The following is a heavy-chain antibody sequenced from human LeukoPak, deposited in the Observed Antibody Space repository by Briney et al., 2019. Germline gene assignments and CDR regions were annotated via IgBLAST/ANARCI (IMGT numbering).Heavy chain of an antibody. J-gene: IGHJ3*02. D-gene: IGHD3-22*01. Sequence: ASVKVSCKASGYTFTSYDINWVRQATGQGLEWMGWMNPNSGNTGYAQKFQGRVTMTRNTSISTAYMELSSLRSEDTAVYYCARLRWYYYDSSGYSTGEHDAFDIRGQGTMVTVSS. CDR2: MNPNSGNT. CDR1: GYTFTSYD. V-gene: IGHV1-8*01. CDR3: ARLRWYYYDSSGYSTGEHDAFDI.